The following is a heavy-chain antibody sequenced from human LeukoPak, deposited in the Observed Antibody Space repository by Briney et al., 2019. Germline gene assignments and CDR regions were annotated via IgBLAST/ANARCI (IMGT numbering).Heavy chain of an antibody. CDR2: ISSSGSTI. V-gene: IGHV3-11*01. Sequence: PGGSLRLSCAASGFTFSDYYMSWIRQAPGKGLEWVSYISSSGSTIYYADSVKGRFTISRDNAKNSLYPQMNSLRAEDTAVYYCARDRRDGYNRFDYWGQGTLVTVSS. CDR3: ARDRRDGYNRFDY. J-gene: IGHJ4*02. CDR1: GFTFSDYY. D-gene: IGHD5-24*01.